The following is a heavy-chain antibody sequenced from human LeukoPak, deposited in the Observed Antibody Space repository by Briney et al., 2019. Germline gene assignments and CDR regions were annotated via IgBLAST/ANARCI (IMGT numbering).Heavy chain of an antibody. CDR2: ISRGAISI. CDR1: GFTFSSYE. Sequence: GGTLRLSCAASGFTFSSYEMNWVRQAPGKGLEWVSSISRGAISIYYADSVKGRFTISRDNAKNSMYLQMDSLRAEDTAVYYCARVGVFSSSWLLYWGQGTLVTVSS. V-gene: IGHV3-48*03. J-gene: IGHJ4*02. D-gene: IGHD6-13*01. CDR3: ARVGVFSSSWLLY.